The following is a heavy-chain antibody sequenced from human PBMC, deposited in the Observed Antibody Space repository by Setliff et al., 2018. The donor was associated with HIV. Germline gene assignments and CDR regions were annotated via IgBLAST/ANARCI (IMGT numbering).Heavy chain of an antibody. CDR1: GGTFSSYA. Sequence: SVKVSCKASGGTFSSYAISWVRQAPGQGLEWMGGIIPIFGTANDAQKFQGRVTIPAAESTSPAYMELSSLRSEDTAVYYCARDGQRGQAGCYGCYLRFCGQGTLVTVAS. CDR2: IIPIFGTA. J-gene: IGHJ4*02. V-gene: IGHV1-69*13. CDR3: ARDGQRGQAGCYGCYLRF. D-gene: IGHD6-13*01.